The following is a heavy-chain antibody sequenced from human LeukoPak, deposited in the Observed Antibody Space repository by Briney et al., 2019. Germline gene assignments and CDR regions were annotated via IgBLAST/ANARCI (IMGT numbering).Heavy chain of an antibody. CDR1: GGSISSNNW. Sequence: PSETLSLTCAVSGGSISSNNWWSWVRQPPGKGLEWIGEIYHSGSTNYNPSLKSRVTISVDKSKNQFSLKLSSVTAADTAVYYCARGRIAVAGTCDYWGQGTLVTVSS. V-gene: IGHV4-4*02. CDR3: ARGRIAVAGTCDY. D-gene: IGHD6-19*01. J-gene: IGHJ4*02. CDR2: IYHSGST.